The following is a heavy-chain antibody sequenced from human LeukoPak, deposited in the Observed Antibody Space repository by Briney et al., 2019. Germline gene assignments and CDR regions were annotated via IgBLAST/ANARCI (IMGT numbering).Heavy chain of an antibody. CDR2: IWYDGSNK. Sequence: GRSLRLSCAASGFTFSSYGMHWVRQAPGKGLEWVAVIWYDGSNKYYADSVKGRFTISRDNSKNTPYLQMNSLRAEDTAVYYCARGNNYDYVWGSYRYTGQFDYWGQGTLVTVSS. D-gene: IGHD3-16*02. CDR3: ARGNNYDYVWGSYRYTGQFDY. CDR1: GFTFSSYG. V-gene: IGHV3-33*01. J-gene: IGHJ4*02.